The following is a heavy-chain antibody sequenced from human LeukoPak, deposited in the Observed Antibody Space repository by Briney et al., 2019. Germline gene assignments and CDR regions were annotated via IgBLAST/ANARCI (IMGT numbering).Heavy chain of an antibody. CDR3: ARGFRGSHYY. Sequence: QTGGSLRLSCAASGFIFSTYGMQWVRQAPGKGLEWVALIWYDGGSEYYVDSVKGRFTISRDNSKKTLYLQMNSLRDEDTAVYYCARGFRGSHYYWGQGTLVTVSS. J-gene: IGHJ4*02. D-gene: IGHD3-16*01. CDR1: GFIFSTYG. V-gene: IGHV3-33*01. CDR2: IWYDGGSE.